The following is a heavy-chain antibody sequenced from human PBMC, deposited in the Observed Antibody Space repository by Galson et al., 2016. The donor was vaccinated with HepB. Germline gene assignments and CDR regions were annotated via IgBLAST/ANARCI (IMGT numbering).Heavy chain of an antibody. CDR3: ARDRKAVDWLLNNGHFDS. CDR1: GYTFSNYY. D-gene: IGHD3/OR15-3a*01. Sequence: SVKVSCKASGYTFSNYYMHWVRQAPGQGLEWMGIINPSSGSTTYAEKFQGRVTMTRDTSASTVYMDLSSLRSEDTAVYYCARDRKAVDWLLNNGHFDSWGQGTLVTVSS. CDR2: INPSSGST. J-gene: IGHJ4*02. V-gene: IGHV1-46*01.